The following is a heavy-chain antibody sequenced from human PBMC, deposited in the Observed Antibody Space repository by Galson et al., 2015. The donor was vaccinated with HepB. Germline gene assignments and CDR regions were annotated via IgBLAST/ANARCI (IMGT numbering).Heavy chain of an antibody. D-gene: IGHD6-19*01. CDR3: STDWEGYSSGWYGDFDL. V-gene: IGHV3-15*01. Sequence: QGLEWVGRIKSKTDGGTTDYAAPVKGRFTISRDDSKNTLYLQMNSLKTEDTAVYYCSTDWEGYSSGWYGDFDLWGRGTLVTVSS. J-gene: IGHJ2*01. CDR2: IKSKTDGGTT.